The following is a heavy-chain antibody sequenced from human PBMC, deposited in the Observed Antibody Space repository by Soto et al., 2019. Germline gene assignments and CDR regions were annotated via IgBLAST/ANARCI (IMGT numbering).Heavy chain of an antibody. D-gene: IGHD2-15*01. CDR1: GGTFSSYA. Sequence: QVQLVQSGAEVKKPGSSVKVSCKASGGTFSSYAISWVRQAPGQGLEWMGGIIPIFGTANYAQQFQGRVTITADESTSTDYMELSSLRSEDTAVYYCARADIAVAVYYYSYGMDVWGQGTTVTVSS. J-gene: IGHJ6*02. CDR2: IIPIFGTA. V-gene: IGHV1-69*01. CDR3: ARADIAVAVYYYSYGMDV.